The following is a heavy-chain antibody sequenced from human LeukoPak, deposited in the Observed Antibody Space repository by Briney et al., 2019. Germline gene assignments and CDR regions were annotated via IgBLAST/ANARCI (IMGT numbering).Heavy chain of an antibody. J-gene: IGHJ3*01. CDR1: GYTFTSYY. V-gene: IGHV1-46*01. CDR3: ARDLRGEGYCSSTSCYFV. CDR2: INPSGGST. Sequence: ASVKVSCKASGYTFTSYYMHWVRQAPGQGLEWMGIINPSGGSTSYAQKFQGRVTMTRDTSTSTVYMELSSLRSEDTAVYYCARDLRGEGYCSSTSCYFVWGQGTMVTVSS. D-gene: IGHD2-2*01.